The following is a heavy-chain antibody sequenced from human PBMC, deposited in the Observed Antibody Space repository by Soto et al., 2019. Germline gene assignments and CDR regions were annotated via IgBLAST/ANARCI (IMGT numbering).Heavy chain of an antibody. V-gene: IGHV3-48*02. Sequence: EVQLVESGGGLVQPGGSLRLSCAASGFTFSSYSMNWVRQAPGKGLEWVSYISSSSSTIYYADSVKGRFTISRDNAKNSLYLQMNSLRDEDTAVYYCARDKGLELRYYYGMDVWGHGTTVTVSS. CDR3: ARDKGLELRYYYGMDV. J-gene: IGHJ6*02. CDR2: ISSSSSTI. CDR1: GFTFSSYS. D-gene: IGHD1-7*01.